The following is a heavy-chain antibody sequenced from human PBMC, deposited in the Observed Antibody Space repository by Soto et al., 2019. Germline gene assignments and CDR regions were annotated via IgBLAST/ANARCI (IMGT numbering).Heavy chain of an antibody. Sequence: QVQLQESCPGLVKPSQTLSLTFNVSGESISSGGYYWSWIRHHPGKGLEWIGYIYDTESTYYNPSLKSRVTFSSDTSKNQFAMRLSSVTAAYTAVYYCARASSSSSAADYWGQGILGTVSA. CDR3: ARASSSSSAADY. CDR1: GESISSGGYY. V-gene: IGHV4-31*03. J-gene: IGHJ4*02. D-gene: IGHD6-6*01. CDR2: IYDTEST.